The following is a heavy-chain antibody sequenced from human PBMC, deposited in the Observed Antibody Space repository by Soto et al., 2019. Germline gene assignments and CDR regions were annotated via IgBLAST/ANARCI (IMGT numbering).Heavy chain of an antibody. CDR2: ISYDGSNK. J-gene: IGHJ4*02. CDR3: ARDISSGYKAGFVDY. Sequence: QVQLVESGGGVVQPGRSLRLSCAASGFTFSSYAMHWVRQAPGKGLEWVAVISYDGSNKYYADSVKGRFTISRDNSKNTLYLQMNSLRAEDTAVYYCARDISSGYKAGFVDYWGQGTLVTVSS. CDR1: GFTFSSYA. D-gene: IGHD3-22*01. V-gene: IGHV3-30-3*01.